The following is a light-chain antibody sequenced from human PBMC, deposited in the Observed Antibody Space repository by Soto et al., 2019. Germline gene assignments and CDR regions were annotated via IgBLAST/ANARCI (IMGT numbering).Light chain of an antibody. V-gene: IGKV3-20*01. CDR1: QSVSSN. CDR2: GAS. Sequence: EIVLTQSPGTLSLSPGERATLSCRASQSVSSNLAWYQQKPGQAPRLLIYGASTRATGIPDRFSGSGSGTEFTLTISRLEPEDFAVYYCQQYGSSSWTFGQGTKVDI. CDR3: QQYGSSSWT. J-gene: IGKJ1*01.